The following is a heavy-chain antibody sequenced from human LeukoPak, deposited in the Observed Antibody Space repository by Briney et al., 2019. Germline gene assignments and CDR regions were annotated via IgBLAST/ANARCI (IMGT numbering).Heavy chain of an antibody. CDR3: AKRGAEVGTTIAPGDY. Sequence: GGSLRLSCAASGFTFSSYAMSWVRQAPGKGLEWVSAIGGSGGSTYYADSVKGRFTISRDSSKNTLYLQMNSLRAEDTAVYYCAKRGAEVGTTIAPGDYWGQGTLVTVSS. CDR1: GFTFSSYA. D-gene: IGHD1-26*01. CDR2: IGGSGGST. V-gene: IGHV3-23*01. J-gene: IGHJ4*02.